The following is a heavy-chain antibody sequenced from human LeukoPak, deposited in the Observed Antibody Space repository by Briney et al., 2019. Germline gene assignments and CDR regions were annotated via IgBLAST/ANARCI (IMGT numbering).Heavy chain of an antibody. V-gene: IGHV4-30-2*05. CDR3: ARHTTAMVSPFDY. D-gene: IGHD5-18*01. J-gene: IGHJ4*02. CDR2: IYHSGST. CDR1: GGSISSGGYY. Sequence: SQTLSLTCTVSGGSISSGGYYWSWIRQPPGKGLEWIGYIYHSGSTYYNPSLKSRVTISVDTSKNQFSLKLSSVTAADTAVYYCARHTTAMVSPFDYWGQGTLVTVSS.